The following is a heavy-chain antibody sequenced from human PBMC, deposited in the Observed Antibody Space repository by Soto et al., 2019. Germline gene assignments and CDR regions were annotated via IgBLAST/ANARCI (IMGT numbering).Heavy chain of an antibody. J-gene: IGHJ4*02. Sequence: QITLKESGPTLVKPTQTITLTCTFSGFSLSSTRMAVGWIRQPPGKALEWLALISWDDDKRYSPFLKSRLTITTDTSKNQVVLTMSNMDPVDTARYYCAHIVVAGLGYYFDYWGQGTLVTVSS. D-gene: IGHD6-19*01. V-gene: IGHV2-5*02. CDR1: GFSLSSTRMA. CDR2: ISWDDDK. CDR3: AHIVVAGLGYYFDY.